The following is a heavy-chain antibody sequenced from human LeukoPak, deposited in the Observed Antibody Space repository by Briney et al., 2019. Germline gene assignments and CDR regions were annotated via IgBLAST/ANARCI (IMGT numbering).Heavy chain of an antibody. CDR3: ARVRSSGWAANDAFDI. CDR1: GYTFTGYY. Sequence: ASVKVSCKASGYTFTGYYMHWVRQAPGQGLEWMGWINPNSGGTNYAQKFQGRVTMTRDTPISTAYMELSRLRSDDTAVYYCARVRSSGWAANDAFDIWGQGTMVTVSS. CDR2: INPNSGGT. J-gene: IGHJ3*02. D-gene: IGHD6-19*01. V-gene: IGHV1-2*02.